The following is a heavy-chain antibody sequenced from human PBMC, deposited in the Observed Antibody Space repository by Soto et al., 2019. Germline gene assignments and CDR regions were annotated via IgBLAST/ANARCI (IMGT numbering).Heavy chain of an antibody. Sequence: QVQLVESVGGLVKPGGSLRLSCAASGFTFSDYYMTWIRQAPGKGLEWISYIRTSGSNIYYADSVKGRFTISRDNAKKSLYLQMNSLRAEDTAVYYCVRSVADNYYFYGMDVWGQGTTVTVSS. V-gene: IGHV3-11*01. CDR1: GFTFSDYY. CDR3: VRSVADNYYFYGMDV. D-gene: IGHD6-19*01. J-gene: IGHJ6*02. CDR2: IRTSGSNI.